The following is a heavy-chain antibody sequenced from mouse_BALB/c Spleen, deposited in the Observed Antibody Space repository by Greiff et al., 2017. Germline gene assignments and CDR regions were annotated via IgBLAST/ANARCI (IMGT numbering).Heavy chain of an antibody. Sequence: VQLQQSGAELVRPGTSVKVSCKASGYAFTNYLIEWVKQRPGQGLEWIGVINPGSGGTNYNEKFKGKATLTADKSSSTAYMQLSSLTSDYSAVYFCARGGLRLDYYAMDYWGQGTSVTVSS. D-gene: IGHD1-2*01. CDR1: GYAFTNYL. CDR3: ARGGLRLDYYAMDY. J-gene: IGHJ4*01. V-gene: IGHV1-54*01. CDR2: INPGSGGT.